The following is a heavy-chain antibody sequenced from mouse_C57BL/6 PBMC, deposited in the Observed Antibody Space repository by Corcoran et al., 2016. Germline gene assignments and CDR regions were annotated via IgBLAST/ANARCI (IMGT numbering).Heavy chain of an antibody. CDR1: GYTFTDYY. CDR3: ARGYYG. V-gene: IGHV1-26*01. CDR2: INPNNGGT. J-gene: IGHJ3*01. Sequence: EVQLQQSGPELVKPGASVKISCKASGYTFTDYYMNWVKQSHGKSLEWIGDINPNNGGTSYNQKFKGKATLTVDKSSSTAYMELRSLTSEDSAVYYCARGYYGWGQGTLVTVSA. D-gene: IGHD1-1*01.